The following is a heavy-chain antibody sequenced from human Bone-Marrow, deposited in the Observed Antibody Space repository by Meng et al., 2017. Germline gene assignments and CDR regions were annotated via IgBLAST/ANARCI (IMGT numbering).Heavy chain of an antibody. CDR3: ARSTSSSWYAGWFDP. CDR1: GASITSGDYY. V-gene: IGHV4-30-4*01. D-gene: IGHD6-13*01. J-gene: IGHJ5*02. Sequence: QVRLQESGPGLVKPSQTLSLTCTVSGASITSGDYYWSWIRQSPGKGLEWIGYIYFSGSTYYNPSLKSRVTISVDTSKNQFSLKLSSVTAADTAVYYCARSTSSSWYAGWFDPWGQGTLVTVSS. CDR2: IYFSGST.